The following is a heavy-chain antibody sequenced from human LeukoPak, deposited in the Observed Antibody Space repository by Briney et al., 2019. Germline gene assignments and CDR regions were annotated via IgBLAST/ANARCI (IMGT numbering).Heavy chain of an antibody. CDR2: ISGSGGSK. Sequence: GGSLRLSCADSGFTFSSYAMSWVRQAPGKGLEWVSAISGSGGSKYYADSVKGRFTISRDNSKNTLYLQMNSLRAEDTAVYYCAEDLWDYDSSELDYWGQGTLVTVSS. V-gene: IGHV3-23*01. D-gene: IGHD3-22*01. J-gene: IGHJ4*02. CDR1: GFTFSSYA. CDR3: AEDLWDYDSSELDY.